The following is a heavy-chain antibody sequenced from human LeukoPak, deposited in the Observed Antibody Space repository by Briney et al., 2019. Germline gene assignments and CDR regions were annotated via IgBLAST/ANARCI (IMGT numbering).Heavy chain of an antibody. CDR2: INHSGSI. Sequence: SETLSLTCAVYGGSFSGLYWSWIRQPPGKGLGWIGEINHSGSINYNPSLKSRVTISVDTSKNQISLKLSSVTAADTAVYYCARVTGYMTEDYFDYWGQGTLITVSS. D-gene: IGHD6-13*01. CDR1: GGSFSGLY. J-gene: IGHJ4*02. CDR3: ARVTGYMTEDYFDY. V-gene: IGHV4-34*01.